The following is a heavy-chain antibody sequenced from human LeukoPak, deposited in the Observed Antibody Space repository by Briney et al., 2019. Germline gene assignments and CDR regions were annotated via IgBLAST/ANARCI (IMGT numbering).Heavy chain of an antibody. J-gene: IGHJ4*02. CDR2: IIPIFGTG. CDR1: GGTFSSYA. CDR3: AREGDYYDSSGYGRSGFDY. D-gene: IGHD3-22*01. V-gene: IGHV1-69*05. Sequence: EASVTASCKASGGTFSSYAISWVRQAPGQGLEWMGRIIPIFGTGNYAQKFRGRVTITTDESTSTAYMELSSLRSEDTDVYYCAREGDYYDSSGYGRSGFDYWGQGTLVTVSS.